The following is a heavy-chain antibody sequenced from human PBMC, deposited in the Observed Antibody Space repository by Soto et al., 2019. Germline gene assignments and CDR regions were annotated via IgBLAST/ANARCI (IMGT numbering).Heavy chain of an antibody. CDR1: GYTFADSW. CDR3: AKERASAYFGMDV. J-gene: IGHJ6*02. V-gene: IGHV5-51*01. Sequence: GESLKISCKGSGYTFADSWINWVRQVPGKGLEWLGIIYPGHSETRYSPAFHGQFTLSADTSTNTVYLQWNRLTASDTATYYCAKERASAYFGMDVRGQGTTVTVSS. CDR2: IYPGHSET. D-gene: IGHD3-16*01.